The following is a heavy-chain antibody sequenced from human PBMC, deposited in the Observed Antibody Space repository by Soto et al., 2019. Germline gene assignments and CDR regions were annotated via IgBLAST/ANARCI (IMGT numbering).Heavy chain of an antibody. D-gene: IGHD1-1*01. CDR2: ISGTAVST. CDR1: GFTFSKYA. V-gene: IGHV3-23*01. J-gene: IGHJ4*01. CDR3: VNWNDEYVD. Sequence: EVVLLESGGGLAQPGGSLRLSCVASGFTFSKYAMNWVRQAPGKGLEWVASISGTAVSTDYADSVKGRFTISRDNSKNTVSLQMDNLRVEDTATYFCVNWNDEYVDWGQGTLVAVSS.